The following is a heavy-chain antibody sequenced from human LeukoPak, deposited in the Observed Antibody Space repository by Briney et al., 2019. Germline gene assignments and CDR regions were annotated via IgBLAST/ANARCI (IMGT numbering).Heavy chain of an antibody. J-gene: IGHJ5*02. V-gene: IGHV4-59*01. CDR1: GGSFSGYY. Sequence: PSETLSLTCAVYGGSFSGYYWNWIRQPPGKGLEWIGYILYSGTTNYNPSLNSRVTMSLDTSKNQFSLELSSVTAADTAVYYCARRIIARGLGQENWFDPWGQGILVTVSS. CDR3: ARRIIARGLGQENWFDP. D-gene: IGHD3-16*01. CDR2: ILYSGTT.